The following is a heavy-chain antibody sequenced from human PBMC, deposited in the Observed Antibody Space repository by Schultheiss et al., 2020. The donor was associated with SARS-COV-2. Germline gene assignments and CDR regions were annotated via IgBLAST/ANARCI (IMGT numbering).Heavy chain of an antibody. J-gene: IGHJ6*03. D-gene: IGHD4-11*01. V-gene: IGHV4-59*12. CDR1: GGSISSYY. CDR2: IYYSGST. Sequence: SETLSLTCTVSGGSISSYYWSWIRQPPGKGLEWIGYIYYSGSTNYNPSLKSRVTISVDRSKNQFSLKLSSVTAADTAVYYCARRSYSNYGYYYYYMDVWGKGTTVTVSS. CDR3: ARRSYSNYGYYYYYMDV.